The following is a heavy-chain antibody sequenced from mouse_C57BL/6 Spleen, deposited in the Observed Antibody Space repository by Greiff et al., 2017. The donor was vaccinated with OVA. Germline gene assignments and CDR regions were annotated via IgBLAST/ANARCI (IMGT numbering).Heavy chain of an antibody. V-gene: IGHV1-39*01. CDR2: INPNYGTT. J-gene: IGHJ4*01. D-gene: IGHD1-1*01. Sequence: VQLKESGPELVKPGASVKISCKASGYSFTDYNMNWVKQSNGKSLEWIGVINPNYGTTSYNQKFKGKATLTVDQSSSTAYMQLNSLTSEDSAVYYCATHYYGSSAYYAMDYWGQGTSVTVSS. CDR1: GYSFTDYN. CDR3: ATHYYGSSAYYAMDY.